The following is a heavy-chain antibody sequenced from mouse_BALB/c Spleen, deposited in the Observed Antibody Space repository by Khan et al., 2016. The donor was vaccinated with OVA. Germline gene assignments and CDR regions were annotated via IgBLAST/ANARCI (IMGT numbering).Heavy chain of an antibody. J-gene: IGHJ3*01. V-gene: IGHV1-7*01. CDR3: TRRVLSGIFTY. D-gene: IGHD1-1*02. CDR2: IDPSTGYT. CDR1: GYTFTTYW. Sequence: QVQLQQSGAELAKPGASVEMSCKASGYTFTTYWMHWVKQRLGQGLEWIGYIDPSTGYTEYNEKFKDKATLTADKSSSPAYMQLSSLTSEDFAVYDCTRRVLSGIFTYWGQGTLVTVSA.